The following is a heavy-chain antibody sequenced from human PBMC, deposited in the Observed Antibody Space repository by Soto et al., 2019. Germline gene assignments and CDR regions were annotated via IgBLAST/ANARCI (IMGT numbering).Heavy chain of an antibody. CDR2: IYPGDSDT. J-gene: IGHJ4*02. Sequence: PGESLKISCKGSGYSFTNYWIGWVRQMPGKGLEWMGIIYPGDSDTRYSPSFQGQVIISADKSISTAYLQWSSLKASDTAMYYCARAPEMATNPYYFDCWGQGTLVTVSS. CDR1: GYSFTNYW. D-gene: IGHD5-12*01. V-gene: IGHV5-51*03. CDR3: ARAPEMATNPYYFDC.